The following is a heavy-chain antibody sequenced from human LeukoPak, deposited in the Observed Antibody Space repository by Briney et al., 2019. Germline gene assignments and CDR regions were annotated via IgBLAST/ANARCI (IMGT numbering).Heavy chain of an antibody. V-gene: IGHV4-59*01. CDR3: ARGGAAAMDY. CDR1: GGSIIGYY. D-gene: IGHD6-13*01. J-gene: IGHJ4*02. Sequence: SETLSLTCTVSGGSIIGYYLSWIRQPPGKGLEWIGSIYYSGSTNYNPSLKSQVTISVDTSKNQFSLKLSSVTAADTAVYYCARGGAAAMDYWGQGTLVTVSS. CDR2: IYYSGST.